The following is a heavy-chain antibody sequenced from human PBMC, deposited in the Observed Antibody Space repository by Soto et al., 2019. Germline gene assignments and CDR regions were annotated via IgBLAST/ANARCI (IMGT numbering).Heavy chain of an antibody. CDR3: AKEHRFRSGGSCAIDF. V-gene: IGHV1-2*02. D-gene: IGHD2-15*01. Sequence: QVQLVQSGAEMKKPGASVKVSCKASGYTFTVSYIHWMRQAPGQGFEWMGWFNPNTGATHYAQKFQGRVTMTRDTSISTAYMELSRLRSDDTAVYYCAKEHRFRSGGSCAIDFWGQGTLVTVSS. CDR2: FNPNTGAT. J-gene: IGHJ4*02. CDR1: GYTFTVSY.